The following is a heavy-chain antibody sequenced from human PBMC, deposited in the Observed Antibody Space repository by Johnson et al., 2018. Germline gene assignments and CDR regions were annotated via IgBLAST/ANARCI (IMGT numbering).Heavy chain of an antibody. CDR1: GFTFSTYS. J-gene: IGHJ3*01. CDR3: ARTYSSSWYPGT. V-gene: IGHV3-21*01. D-gene: IGHD6-13*01. Sequence: VQLVQSGGGLVKPGGSLRLSCGASGFTFSTYSMNWVRQAPGKGLEWVSSISSNSRYIYYAASVKGRFTISGDNAKNSLDLQMNSLRVEDTAVYYCARTYSSSWYPGTWGQGTMVTVSS. CDR2: ISSNSRYI.